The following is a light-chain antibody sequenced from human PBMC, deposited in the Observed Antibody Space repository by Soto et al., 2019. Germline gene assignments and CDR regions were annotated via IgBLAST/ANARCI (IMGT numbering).Light chain of an antibody. CDR2: EVT. V-gene: IGLV2-14*01. CDR3: TSYTSSSTYV. J-gene: IGLJ1*01. CDR1: GSDVGGYDY. Sequence: SGRTQPASVSGSPGQSITISCTGTGSDVGGYDYVSWYQHHPGKAPKVMIYEVTNRPSGVSNRFSGSKSGNTASLTISGLLAEDEADYYCTSYTSSSTYVFGPGTKLNVL.